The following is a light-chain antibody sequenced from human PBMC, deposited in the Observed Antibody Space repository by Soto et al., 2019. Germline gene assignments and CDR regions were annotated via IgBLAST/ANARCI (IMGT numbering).Light chain of an antibody. Sequence: QSVLTQPASVSGSPGQSITISCTGTRSDVGGYNYVSWYQQHPGKAPKLMIYEVSNRPSGVSNRFSGSKSGNTASLTISGLQAEDEADYYCSSYTSSSTLVFGTGTKVT. J-gene: IGLJ1*01. CDR3: SSYTSSSTLV. CDR2: EVS. V-gene: IGLV2-14*01. CDR1: RSDVGGYNY.